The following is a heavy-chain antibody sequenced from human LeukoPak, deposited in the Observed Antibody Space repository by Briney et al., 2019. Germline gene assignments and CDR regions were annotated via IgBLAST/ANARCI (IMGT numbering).Heavy chain of an antibody. CDR1: GGSINSYY. CDR3: TSGGMVSGDY. V-gene: IGHV4-59*01. Sequence: NPSETLSLTCTASGGSINSYYWSWIRQPPGKGLEWIGYIYYSGSTNYNPSLKSRVTISRDTSKNQFSLKLRSVTAADTAVYYCTSGGMVSGDYWGHGTLVTVSS. D-gene: IGHD2-8*01. CDR2: IYYSGST. J-gene: IGHJ4*01.